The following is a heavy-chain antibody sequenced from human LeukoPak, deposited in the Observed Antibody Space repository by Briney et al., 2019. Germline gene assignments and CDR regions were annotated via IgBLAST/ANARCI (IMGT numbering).Heavy chain of an antibody. Sequence: ETLSLTCAVYGGSFSGYYWSWIRQPPGKGLEWIGEINHSGSTNYNPSLKSRVTISVDTSKNQFSLKLSSVTAADTAVYYCAPEQTSKLDSFDIWGQGTMVTVSS. CDR2: INHSGST. D-gene: IGHD2-15*01. CDR3: APEQTSKLDSFDI. V-gene: IGHV4-34*01. CDR1: GGSFSGYY. J-gene: IGHJ3*02.